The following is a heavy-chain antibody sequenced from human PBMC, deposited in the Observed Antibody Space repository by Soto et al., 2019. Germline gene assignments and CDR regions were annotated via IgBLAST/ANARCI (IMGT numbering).Heavy chain of an antibody. CDR3: ARDSSNSQCVGACYYYGMDV. CDR2: ISSSSSTI. D-gene: IGHD2-2*01. J-gene: IGHJ6*02. Sequence: GGSLRLSCAASGFTFSSYSMNWVRQAPGKGLEWVSYISSSSSTIYYADSAKGRFTISRDNAKTSLYLQMNSLRGEDTAVYYCARDSSNSQCVGACYYYGMDVWGQGTTVTVSS. CDR1: GFTFSSYS. V-gene: IGHV3-48*01.